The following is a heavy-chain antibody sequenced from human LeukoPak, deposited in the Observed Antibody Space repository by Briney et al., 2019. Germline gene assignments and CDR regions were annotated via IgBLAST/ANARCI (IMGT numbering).Heavy chain of an antibody. V-gene: IGHV4-59*12. J-gene: IGHJ3*02. CDR2: IYHSGST. D-gene: IGHD6-6*01. Sequence: PSETLSLTCTISGGAISGYYWNWIRQPPGKGLEWIGYIYHSGSTYYNPSLKSRVTISVDRSKNQFSLKLSSVTAADTAVYYCARARGSSSGAFDIWGQGTMVTVSS. CDR1: GGAISGYY. CDR3: ARARGSSSGAFDI.